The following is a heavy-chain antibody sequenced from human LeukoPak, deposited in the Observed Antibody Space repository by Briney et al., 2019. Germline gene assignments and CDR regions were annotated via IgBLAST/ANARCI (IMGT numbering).Heavy chain of an antibody. CDR2: ISAYNGNT. CDR3: ARLSAAVDAFDI. CDR1: GYTFTSCG. Sequence: ASVKVSCKASGYTFTSCGISWVRQAPGQGLEWLGWISAYNGNTNYAQKLQGRVTMTTDTSTSTAYMELRSLRSDDTAVYYCARLSAAVDAFDIWGQGTMVTVSS. J-gene: IGHJ3*02. D-gene: IGHD2-2*01. V-gene: IGHV1-18*01.